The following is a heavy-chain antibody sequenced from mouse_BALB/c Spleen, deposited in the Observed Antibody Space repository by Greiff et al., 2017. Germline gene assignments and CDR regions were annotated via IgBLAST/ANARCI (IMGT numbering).Heavy chain of an antibody. J-gene: IGHJ2*01. V-gene: IGHV1-77*01. Sequence: VMLVESGAELARPGASVKLSCKASGYTFTDYYINWVKQRTGQGLEWIGEIYPGSGNTYYNEKFKGKATLTADKSSSTAYMQLSSLTSEDSAVYFCAREYGRGYFDYWGQGTTLTVSS. CDR2: IYPGSGNT. CDR1: GYTFTDYY. D-gene: IGHD2-10*02. CDR3: AREYGRGYFDY.